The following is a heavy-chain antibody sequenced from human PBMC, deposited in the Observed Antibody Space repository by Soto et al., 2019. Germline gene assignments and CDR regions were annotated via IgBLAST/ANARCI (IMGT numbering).Heavy chain of an antibody. CDR3: ARRNYYEHYWYFDL. CDR1: GFTFSDYY. Sequence: QVQLVESGGGLVKPGGSLRLSCAASGFTFSDYYMSWIRQAPGKGLEWVSYISSSSSYTNYADSVKGRFTISRDNAKNSLYLQMNSLRAEDTAVYYCARRNYYEHYWYFDLWGRGTLVTVSS. V-gene: IGHV3-11*05. CDR2: ISSSSSYT. D-gene: IGHD3-22*01. J-gene: IGHJ2*01.